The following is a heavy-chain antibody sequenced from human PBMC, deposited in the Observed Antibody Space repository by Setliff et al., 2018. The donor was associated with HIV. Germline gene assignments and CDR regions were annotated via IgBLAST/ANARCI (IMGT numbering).Heavy chain of an antibody. J-gene: IGHJ6*02. CDR1: GGTFSSYA. CDR2: IIPILGIA. Sequence: SVKVSCKASGGTFSSYAISWVRQAPGQGLEWMGGIIPILGIANYAQKFQGRVTITRDTSASTAYMELSSLRSEDTAVYYCARDLTVAGPGYYYYYGMDVWGQGTTVTVSS. D-gene: IGHD6-19*01. CDR3: ARDLTVAGPGYYYYYGMDV. V-gene: IGHV1-69*10.